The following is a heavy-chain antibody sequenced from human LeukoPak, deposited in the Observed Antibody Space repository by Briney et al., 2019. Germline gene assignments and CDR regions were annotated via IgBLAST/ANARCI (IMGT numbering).Heavy chain of an antibody. CDR1: GGSISSYY. D-gene: IGHD6-19*01. V-gene: IGHV4-59*01. CDR3: ARDEGGIAVAGTRYYYGMDV. Sequence: SETLSLTCTVSGGSISSYYWSWIRQPPGKGLEWIGYIYYSGSTNYNPSLKSRVTISVDTSKNQFSLKLSSATAADTAVYYCARDEGGIAVAGTRYYYGMDVWGQGTTVTVSS. CDR2: IYYSGST. J-gene: IGHJ6*02.